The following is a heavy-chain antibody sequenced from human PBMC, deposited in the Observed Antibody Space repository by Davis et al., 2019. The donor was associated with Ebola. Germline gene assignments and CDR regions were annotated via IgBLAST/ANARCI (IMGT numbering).Heavy chain of an antibody. Sequence: GESLKISCAASEFGFNTFEMNWVRQAPGKGLEWISYISDSGSTTYYTDSVKGRFTISRDNAKNSLYLQMNTLRVEDTAIYYCVPGTWIRGQGTLVTVSS. V-gene: IGHV3-48*03. D-gene: IGHD5-18*01. CDR1: EFGFNTFE. CDR3: VPGTWI. CDR2: ISDSGSTT. J-gene: IGHJ4*02.